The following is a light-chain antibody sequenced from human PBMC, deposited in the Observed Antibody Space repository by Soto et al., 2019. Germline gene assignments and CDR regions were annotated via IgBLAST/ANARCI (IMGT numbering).Light chain of an antibody. CDR3: QQYGTSPRT. V-gene: IGKV3-20*01. CDR1: QSVSSSY. J-gene: IGKJ5*01. CDR2: GAS. Sequence: EIGWTQSPDKLSLSPGERATLSCRASQSVSSSYLAWYQQKPGQAPRLLIYGASSRATGIPDRFSGSGSGTDFTLTISRLEPEDFAVYYCQQYGTSPRTFGQGTRLEIK.